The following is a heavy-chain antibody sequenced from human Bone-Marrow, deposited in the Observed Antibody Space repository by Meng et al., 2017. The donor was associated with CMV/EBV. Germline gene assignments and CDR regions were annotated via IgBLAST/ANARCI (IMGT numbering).Heavy chain of an antibody. V-gene: IGHV3-23*01. CDR2: ISGSGGST. J-gene: IGHJ4*02. D-gene: IGHD3-22*01. Sequence: GESLKISCAASGFTFSSYAMSWVRRAPGKGLEWVSAISGSGGSTYYADSVKGRFTISRDNSKNTLYLQMNSLRAEDTAVYYCAGDSSGYHLDYWGQGTLVTVSS. CDR3: AGDSSGYHLDY. CDR1: GFTFSSYA.